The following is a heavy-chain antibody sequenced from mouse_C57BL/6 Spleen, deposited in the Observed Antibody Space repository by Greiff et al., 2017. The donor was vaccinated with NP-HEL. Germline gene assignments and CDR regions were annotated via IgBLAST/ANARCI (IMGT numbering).Heavy chain of an antibody. CDR3: ASPPFTTVGAGYYAMDY. CDR2: IYPGDGDT. V-gene: IGHV1-82*01. J-gene: IGHJ4*01. D-gene: IGHD1-1*01. CDR1: GYAFSSSW. Sequence: QVQLKQSGPELVKPGASVKISCKASGYAFSSSWMNWVKQRPGKGLEWIGRIYPGDGDTNYNGKFKGKATLTADKSSSTAYMQLSSLTSEDSAVYFCASPPFTTVGAGYYAMDYWGQGTSVTVSS.